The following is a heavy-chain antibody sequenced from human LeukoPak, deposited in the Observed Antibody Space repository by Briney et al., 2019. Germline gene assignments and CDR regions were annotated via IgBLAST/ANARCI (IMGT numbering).Heavy chain of an antibody. D-gene: IGHD5-18*01. J-gene: IGHJ6*03. CDR3: ARAAWDQLWLSGLPPYYYYMDV. Sequence: ASVKVSCKASGYTFTSYGISWVRQAPGQGLEWMGWISAYNGNTNYAQKLQGRVTMTTDTSTSTAYMELSSLRSEDTAVYYCARAAWDQLWLSGLPPYYYYMDVWGKGTTVTVSS. CDR1: GYTFTSYG. V-gene: IGHV1-18*01. CDR2: ISAYNGNT.